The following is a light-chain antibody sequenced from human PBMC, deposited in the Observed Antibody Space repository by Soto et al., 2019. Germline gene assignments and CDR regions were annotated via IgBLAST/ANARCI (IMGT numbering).Light chain of an antibody. J-gene: IGKJ3*01. CDR1: QGISNY. CDR2: AAS. CDR3: QKYKSVPFS. Sequence: QMTQSPSSLSASVGDSVTITCRASQGISNYLAWYQQTPGKIPKLLRYAASPLQSGVPSRFSGSGSGTVFTLTISSLQPEDGATCYFQKYKSVPFSFGPGTKVDLK. V-gene: IGKV1-27*01.